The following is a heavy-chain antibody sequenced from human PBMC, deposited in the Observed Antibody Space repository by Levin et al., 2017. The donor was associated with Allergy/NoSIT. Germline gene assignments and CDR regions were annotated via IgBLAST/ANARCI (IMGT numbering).Heavy chain of an antibody. CDR2: IYHNGGT. Sequence: SETLSLTCAVSGDSVSSGGYAWSWMRQPPGKGLEWIGYIYHNGGTHYTPSLRSRVTILLDRSNNQFSLKLTSVTAADTAVDFCARFKVATSVDDYWGQGTLVTVSS. V-gene: IGHV4-30-2*01. D-gene: IGHD5-12*01. J-gene: IGHJ4*02. CDR1: GDSVSSGGYA. CDR3: ARFKVATSVDDY.